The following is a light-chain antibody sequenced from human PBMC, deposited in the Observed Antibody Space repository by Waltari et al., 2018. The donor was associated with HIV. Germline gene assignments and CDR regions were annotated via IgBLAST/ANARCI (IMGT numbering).Light chain of an antibody. CDR1: QSISSW. J-gene: IGKJ2*01. CDR2: KAS. CDR3: QHYSSSPYT. Sequence: DILMTQSPSILSASVGDRVIITCRASQSISSWLAWYQHKPGTAPKLLIYKASVLEGGVPSRFSSSGSGTEFTLNITNLQPDDVATYYCQHYSSSPYTFGQGTNLEIK. V-gene: IGKV1-5*03.